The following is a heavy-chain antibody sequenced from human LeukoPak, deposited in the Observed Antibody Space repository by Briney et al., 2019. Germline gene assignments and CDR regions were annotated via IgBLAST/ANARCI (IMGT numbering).Heavy chain of an antibody. CDR3: ARDRLSVPERFDP. Sequence: ASVKVSCKASGYTFTSNYIHWVRQAPGQGLEWMGMIYPRDGSTSYAQKFQGRVTVTRDTSTSTVHMELSGLRSEDTAVYYCARDRLSVPERFDPWGQGTLVTVSS. CDR2: IYPRDGST. V-gene: IGHV1-46*01. D-gene: IGHD3-16*02. J-gene: IGHJ5*02. CDR1: GYTFTSNY.